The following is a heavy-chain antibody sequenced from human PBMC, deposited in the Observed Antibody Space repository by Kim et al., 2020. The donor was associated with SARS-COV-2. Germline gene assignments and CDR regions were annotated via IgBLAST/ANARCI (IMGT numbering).Heavy chain of an antibody. J-gene: IGHJ4*02. CDR1: GFTFSSYW. CDR2: IKQDGSEK. D-gene: IGHD3-9*01. Sequence: GGSLRLSCAASGFTFSSYWMSWVRQAPGKGLEWVANIKQDGSEKYYVDSVKGRFTISRDNAKNSLYLQMNSLRAEDTAVYYCARGQGYDILTGYSDYWGQGTLVTVSS. CDR3: ARGQGYDILTGYSDY. V-gene: IGHV3-7*01.